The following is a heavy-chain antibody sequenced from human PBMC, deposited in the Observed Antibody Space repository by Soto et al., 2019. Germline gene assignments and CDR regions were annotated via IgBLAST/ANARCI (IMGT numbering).Heavy chain of an antibody. CDR2: ISWDGYST. CDR1: GFTFDDYT. V-gene: IGHV3-43*01. CDR3: AKHIAYRDYGRFDP. D-gene: IGHD4-17*01. Sequence: GGSLRLSCAASGFTFDDYTMHWVRQAPGEGLEWVSLISWDGYSTYYTDSVKGRFTISRDNSRNSLYLQMNSLRTEDTALYYCAKHIAYRDYGRFDPWGLGTLVTVS. J-gene: IGHJ5*02.